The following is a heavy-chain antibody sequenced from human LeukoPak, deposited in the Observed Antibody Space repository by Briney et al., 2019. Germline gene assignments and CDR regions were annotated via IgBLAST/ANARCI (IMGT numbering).Heavy chain of an antibody. CDR3: AKAGGSGTYYNPHDWFDP. CDR2: ISGSGGST. Sequence: GGSLRLSCAASGFTFSSYAMSWVRQAPGKGLEWVSSISGSGGSTYYADSVKGRLTISRDNSKNTLYLQMNSLRAEDTAVYYCAKAGGSGTYYNPHDWFDPWGQGTLVTVSS. V-gene: IGHV3-23*01. J-gene: IGHJ5*02. D-gene: IGHD3-10*01. CDR1: GFTFSSYA.